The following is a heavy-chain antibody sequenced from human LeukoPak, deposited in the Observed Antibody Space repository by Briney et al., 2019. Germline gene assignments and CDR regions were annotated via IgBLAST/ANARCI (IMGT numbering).Heavy chain of an antibody. J-gene: IGHJ5*02. D-gene: IGHD3-10*01. CDR2: INTNTGNP. V-gene: IGHV7-4-1*02. Sequence: ASVKVSCKASGYTFTSYGIHWVRQAPGQGLEWLGWINTNTGNPTYAQGFTGRFVFSLETSVSTSYLQISSLKAEDTAVYYCARERRITMVRGVIGPKYNWFDPWGQGTLVTVSS. CDR3: ARERRITMVRGVIGPKYNWFDP. CDR1: GYTFTSYG.